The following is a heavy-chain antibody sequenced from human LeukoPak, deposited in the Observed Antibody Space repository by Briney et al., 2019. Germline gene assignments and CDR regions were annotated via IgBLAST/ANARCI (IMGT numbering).Heavy chain of an antibody. D-gene: IGHD2-2*01. CDR1: GYTFTGYG. J-gene: IGHJ4*02. CDR2: ISAYNGNT. V-gene: IGHV1-18*01. Sequence: ASVKVSCKASGYTFTGYGISWVRQAPGQGLEWMAWISAYNGNTDYAQRFQGRVTMTTDTSTSTAYMELRSLRSDDTAVYYCARDPDTSTWVGPEFDYWGQGTLVTVSS. CDR3: ARDPDTSTWVGPEFDY.